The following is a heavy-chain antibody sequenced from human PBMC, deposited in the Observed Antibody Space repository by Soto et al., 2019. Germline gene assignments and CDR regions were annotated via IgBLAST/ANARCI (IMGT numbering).Heavy chain of an antibody. CDR3: AVLKGFVRGVSFDY. Sequence: SVRVSCKASGGSFSSYTISWVRQAPGQGLEWMGRIIPILGIANYAQKFQGRVTITADKSTSTAYMELSSLRSEDTAVYYCAVLKGFVRGVSFDYWGQGTLVTVSS. J-gene: IGHJ4*02. CDR2: IIPILGIA. V-gene: IGHV1-69*02. CDR1: GGSFSSYT. D-gene: IGHD3-10*01.